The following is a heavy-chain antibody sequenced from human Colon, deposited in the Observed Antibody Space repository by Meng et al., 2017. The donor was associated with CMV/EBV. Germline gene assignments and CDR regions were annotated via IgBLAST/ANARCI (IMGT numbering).Heavy chain of an antibody. V-gene: IGHV3-23*01. Sequence: SGFPFSSSAMSWVRQAPGKGLEWVSGINGGGDSTHYADSVKGRFTISRDKSKNTLYLQMNSLRAEDTAVYYCAKERHYDGTGAYFQHWGQGTLVTVSS. CDR2: INGGGDST. D-gene: IGHD3-22*01. J-gene: IGHJ1*01. CDR1: GFPFSSSA. CDR3: AKERHYDGTGAYFQH.